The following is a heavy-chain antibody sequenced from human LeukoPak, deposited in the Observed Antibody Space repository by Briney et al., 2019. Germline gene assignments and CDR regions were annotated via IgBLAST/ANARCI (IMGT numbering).Heavy chain of an antibody. CDR3: AKDRTYSSAWPYYFDY. V-gene: IGHV3-30*02. J-gene: IGHJ4*02. D-gene: IGHD6-19*01. CDR1: GFTFSSYG. CDR2: TRYDGSNK. Sequence: PGGSLRLSCAASGFTFSSYGMQWVRQAPGKGLEWVAFTRYDGSNKYYADSVKGRFTISRDNSKNTLHLQMNSLRAEDTAVYYCAKDRTYSSAWPYYFDYWGQGTLVTVSS.